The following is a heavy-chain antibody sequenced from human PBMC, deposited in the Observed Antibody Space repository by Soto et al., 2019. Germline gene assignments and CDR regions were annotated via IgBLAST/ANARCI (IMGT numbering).Heavy chain of an antibody. CDR3: PTKGPGPX. Sequence: PGEALKISWKGSGYSFSTYWIGWVRKIPGKGLELMVLIFPGDSETTYSTSLKGHVSISADTSISTAYLQWDSLKTSDSAIYYCPTKGPGPXWGQGTQVTVSX. J-gene: IGHJ4*02. V-gene: IGHV5-51*01. CDR2: IFPGDSET. CDR1: GYSFSTYW.